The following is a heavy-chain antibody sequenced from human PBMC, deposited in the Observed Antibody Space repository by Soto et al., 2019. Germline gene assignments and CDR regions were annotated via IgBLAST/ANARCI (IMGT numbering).Heavy chain of an antibody. Sequence: PSETLSLTCAVSGGSISGSNWWSWVRQPPGKGLEWIGEIYHSGSTNYNPSLKSRVTISVDKSKNQFSLKLSSVTAADTAVYYCARRRYFDWLLYPPYFDYWGQGTLVTVSS. CDR3: ARRRYFDWLLYPPYFDY. V-gene: IGHV4-4*02. D-gene: IGHD3-9*01. CDR1: GGSISGSNW. CDR2: IYHSGST. J-gene: IGHJ4*02.